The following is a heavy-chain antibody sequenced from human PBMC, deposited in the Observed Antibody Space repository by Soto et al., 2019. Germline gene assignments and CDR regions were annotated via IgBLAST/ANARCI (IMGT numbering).Heavy chain of an antibody. CDR1: GFTFSSYG. V-gene: IGHV3-33*01. Sequence: GGSLRLSCAASGFTFSSYGMHWVRQAPGKGLEWVAVIWYDGSNKYYADSVKGRFTISRDNSKNTLYLQMNSLSAEDTAVYYCARAHYPYQLLLPSQGGNDYWGQGTLVTVSS. CDR3: ARAHYPYQLLLPSQGGNDY. CDR2: IWYDGSNK. J-gene: IGHJ4*02. D-gene: IGHD2-2*01.